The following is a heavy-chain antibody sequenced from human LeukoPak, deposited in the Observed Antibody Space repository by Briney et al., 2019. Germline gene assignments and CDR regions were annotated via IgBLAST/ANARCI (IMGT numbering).Heavy chain of an antibody. J-gene: IGHJ6*02. V-gene: IGHV3-21*01. D-gene: IGHD5-12*01. Sequence: PGGSLRLSCAASGFTFRTYNMNWARQAPGKGLEWVSSMSSSSSYKYYADSVKGRFTVSRDNAKNSMFLQMNSLRAEDTAVYYCATYPGLARMDVWGQGTTVTVSS. CDR1: GFTFRTYN. CDR3: ATYPGLARMDV. CDR2: MSSSSSYK.